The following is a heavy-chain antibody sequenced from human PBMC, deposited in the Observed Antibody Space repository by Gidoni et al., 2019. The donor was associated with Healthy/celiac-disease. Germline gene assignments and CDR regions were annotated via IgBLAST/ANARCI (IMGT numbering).Heavy chain of an antibody. Sequence: QVQLQQWGAGLLKPSETLSLTCAAYGGSFSGYYWSWIRQPPGKGLEWIGEINHSGSTNYNPSLKSRVTISVDTSKNQFSLKLSSVTAADTAVYYCAREWGRTADYWGQGTLVTVSS. D-gene: IGHD1-26*01. J-gene: IGHJ4*02. CDR1: GGSFSGYY. CDR2: INHSGST. CDR3: AREWGRTADY. V-gene: IGHV4-34*01.